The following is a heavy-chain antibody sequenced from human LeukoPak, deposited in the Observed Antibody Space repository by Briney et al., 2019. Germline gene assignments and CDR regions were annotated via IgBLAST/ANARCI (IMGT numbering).Heavy chain of an antibody. CDR2: ISAYNGNT. J-gene: IGHJ6*03. Sequence: GASVKVSCKASGYTFTSYDINWVRQAPGQGLEWMGWISAYNGNTNYAQKLQGRVTMTTDTSTSTAYMELRSLRSDDTAVYYCARDIVVVPAATHYYYYMDVWGKGTTVTVSS. CDR3: ARDIVVVPAATHYYYYMDV. V-gene: IGHV1-18*01. CDR1: GYTFTSYD. D-gene: IGHD2-2*01.